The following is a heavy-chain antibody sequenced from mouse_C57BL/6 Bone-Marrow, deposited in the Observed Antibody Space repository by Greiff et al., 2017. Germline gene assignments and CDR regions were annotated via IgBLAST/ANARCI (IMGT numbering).Heavy chain of an antibody. CDR3: ARLSWVFDY. D-gene: IGHD4-1*01. V-gene: IGHV14-2*01. CDR1: GFNIKDYY. CDR2: IDPEDGET. Sequence: EVQLQQSGAELVKPGASVKLSCKASGFNIKDYYMNWVKQRTEQGLAWIGRIDPEDGETKYDPKFQGKATITADTSANTAYLQLSSLTSEDTAVYYFARLSWVFDYWGQGTTLTVSS. J-gene: IGHJ2*01.